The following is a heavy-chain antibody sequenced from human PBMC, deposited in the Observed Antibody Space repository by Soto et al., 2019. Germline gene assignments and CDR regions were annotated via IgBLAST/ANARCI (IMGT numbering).Heavy chain of an antibody. D-gene: IGHD4-17*01. CDR1: GGSIGSYH. J-gene: IGHJ4*02. V-gene: IGHV4-59*01. Sequence: PSETPSLTCTVSGGSIGSYHWSWVRQPPGKGLEWIASVYYTGTTNYNPSLGSRVTISIDAPGNRFSMEITSVTAADTAIYYCARDTVLTGMFDFWGQGTLVTVSS. CDR2: VYYTGTT. CDR3: ARDTVLTGMFDF.